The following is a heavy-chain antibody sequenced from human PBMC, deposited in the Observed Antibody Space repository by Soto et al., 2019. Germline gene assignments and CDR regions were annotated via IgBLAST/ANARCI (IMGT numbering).Heavy chain of an antibody. D-gene: IGHD3-22*01. Sequence: PGGSLRLSCAAPGFTVSGYAMSWVRQAPGKGLEWVSAISGSGGSTYYADSVKGRFTISRDNSKNTLYLQMNSLRAEDTAVYYCAKPYSSGYYHDYWGQGTLVTVSS. V-gene: IGHV3-23*01. CDR1: GFTVSGYA. J-gene: IGHJ4*02. CDR3: AKPYSSGYYHDY. CDR2: ISGSGGST.